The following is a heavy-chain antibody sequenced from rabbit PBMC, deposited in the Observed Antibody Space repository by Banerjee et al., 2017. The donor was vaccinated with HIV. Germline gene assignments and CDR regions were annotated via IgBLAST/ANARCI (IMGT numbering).Heavy chain of an antibody. J-gene: IGHJ6*01. D-gene: IGHD3-1*01. CDR2: IGGGSSGNT. CDR1: GFSFSSGYW. Sequence: EESGGDLVKPEGSLTLTCTASGFSFSSGYWIGWGRQAPGKGLEWIAYIGGGSSGNTYYATWAKGRFTISKTSSTTVTLQMTSLTAADTATYFCARGDDTGGAGCDQWGPGTLVTVS. CDR3: ARGDDTGGAGCDQ. V-gene: IGHV1S45*01.